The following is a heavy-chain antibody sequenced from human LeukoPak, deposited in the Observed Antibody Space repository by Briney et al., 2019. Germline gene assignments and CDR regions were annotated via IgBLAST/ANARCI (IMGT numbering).Heavy chain of an antibody. CDR3: ARASDPWLQLT. J-gene: IGHJ5*02. CDR2: IKQDGSEK. CDR1: GFTFSNYW. Sequence: PGGPLRLSCAASGFTFSNYWMIWVRQAPRKGLEWVTNIKQDGSEKRYADSVRGRFTVSRDNAQTSLYLQMSGLRAEDTAVYYCARASDPWLQLTWGQGTLVTVSS. D-gene: IGHD5-24*01. V-gene: IGHV3-7*05.